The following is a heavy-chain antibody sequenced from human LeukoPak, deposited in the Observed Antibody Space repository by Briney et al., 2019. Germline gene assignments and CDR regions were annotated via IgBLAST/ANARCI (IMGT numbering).Heavy chain of an antibody. D-gene: IGHD2-21*01. J-gene: IGHJ4*02. Sequence: PSETLSLTCAVSGYSISSGYYWGWIRQPPGKGLEWIGSIYHSGSTYYNPSLKSRVTISVDTSKNQFSLKLSSVTAADTAVYYCARQGSDCYSDYWGQGTLATVSS. CDR1: GYSISSGYY. V-gene: IGHV4-38-2*01. CDR3: ARQGSDCYSDY. CDR2: IYHSGST.